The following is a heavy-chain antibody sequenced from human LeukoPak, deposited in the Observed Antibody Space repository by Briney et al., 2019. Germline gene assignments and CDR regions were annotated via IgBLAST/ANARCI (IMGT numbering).Heavy chain of an antibody. D-gene: IGHD3-22*01. Sequence: SETLSLTCTVSGGSISSYYWSWIRQPPGKGLEWIGYIYYSGSTNYNPSLKSRVTISVDTSKNQFSLKLSSVTAADTAVYNCARDRNYYYDSSGYYNDAFDIWGQGTMVTVSS. CDR2: IYYSGST. V-gene: IGHV4-59*01. CDR3: ARDRNYYYDSSGYYNDAFDI. J-gene: IGHJ3*02. CDR1: GGSISSYY.